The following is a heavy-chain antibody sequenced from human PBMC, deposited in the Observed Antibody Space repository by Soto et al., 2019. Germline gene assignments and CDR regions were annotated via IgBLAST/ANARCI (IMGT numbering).Heavy chain of an antibody. V-gene: IGHV4-34*01. CDR3: ARVNRAYCGGDCYSGYFDY. CDR1: GGSFSGYY. D-gene: IGHD2-21*02. CDR2: INHSGST. Sequence: TSETLSLTCAVYGGSFSGYYWSWIRQPPGKGLEWIGEINHSGSTNYNPSLKSRVTISVDTSKNQFSLKLSSVTAADTAVYYCARVNRAYCGGDCYSGYFDYWGQGTLVTVS. J-gene: IGHJ4*02.